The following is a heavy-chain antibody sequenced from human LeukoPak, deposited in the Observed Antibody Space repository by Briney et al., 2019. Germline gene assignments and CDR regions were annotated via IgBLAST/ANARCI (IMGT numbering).Heavy chain of an antibody. Sequence: GGSLRLSCAASGFTFSSYAMSWVRQAPGKGLEWVSAISGSGGSTYYADSVKGRFTISRDNSKNTLYLQMSSLRAEDTAVYYCAKDTGVRCSGGSCYPDYWGQGTLVTVS. CDR3: AKDTGVRCSGGSCYPDY. CDR1: GFTFSSYA. D-gene: IGHD2-15*01. CDR2: ISGSGGST. V-gene: IGHV3-23*01. J-gene: IGHJ4*02.